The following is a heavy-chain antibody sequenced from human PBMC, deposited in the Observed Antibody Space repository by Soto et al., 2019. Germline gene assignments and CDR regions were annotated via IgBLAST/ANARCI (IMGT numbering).Heavy chain of an antibody. V-gene: IGHV3-33*01. CDR1: GFSFRSYG. Sequence: PGGSLRLSCAASGFSFRSYGMHWVRQSPGKGLEWVATIWYDGSKKYYGESVKGRFSVSRDNSKSTLDLQMNSLRVEDTGVYYCAREHGYCSGGPYPSELDFWGQGALVTVSS. D-gene: IGHD2-15*01. CDR2: IWYDGSKK. CDR3: AREHGYCSGGPYPSELDF. J-gene: IGHJ4*02.